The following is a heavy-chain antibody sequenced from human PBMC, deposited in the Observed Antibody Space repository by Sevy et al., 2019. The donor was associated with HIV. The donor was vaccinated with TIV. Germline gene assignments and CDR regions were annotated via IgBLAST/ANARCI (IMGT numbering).Heavy chain of an antibody. Sequence: GGSLRLSCAASGFTFSSYGMHWVRQAPGKGLEWVALIWYDGSNKYYADSVKGRFTISRDNSKNTLYLQMNSLRAEDTAVYYCASLGVGPDAFDIWGQGTMVTVSS. J-gene: IGHJ3*02. CDR2: IWYDGSNK. D-gene: IGHD3-3*01. CDR3: ASLGVGPDAFDI. V-gene: IGHV3-33*08. CDR1: GFTFSSYG.